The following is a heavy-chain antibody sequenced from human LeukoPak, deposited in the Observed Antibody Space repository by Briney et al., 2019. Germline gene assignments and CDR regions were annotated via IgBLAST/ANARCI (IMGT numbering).Heavy chain of an antibody. D-gene: IGHD6-13*01. Sequence: PGGSLRLSCAASGFTVSSNYMSWVRQAPGKGLEWVSVMYSGGSTYYADSVKGRFTISRDNSKNTLYLQMNSLRAEDTAVYYCARDGVAAAGMSVYWGQGTLVTVSS. J-gene: IGHJ4*02. CDR3: ARDGVAAAGMSVY. CDR2: MYSGGST. CDR1: GFTVSSNY. V-gene: IGHV3-66*01.